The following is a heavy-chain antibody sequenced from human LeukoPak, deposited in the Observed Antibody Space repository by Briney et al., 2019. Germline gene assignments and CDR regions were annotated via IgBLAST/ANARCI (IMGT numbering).Heavy chain of an antibody. J-gene: IGHJ3*02. CDR3: ARDGISRYGAFDI. CDR2: INPSGGST. V-gene: IGHV1-46*01. D-gene: IGHD5-18*01. CDR1: GYTFTGYY. Sequence: GASVKVSCKASGYTFTGYYMYWVRQAPGQGPEWMGIINPSGGSTSYAQKFQGRVTMTRDMSTNTVYMELSSLRSDDTAVYYCARDGISRYGAFDIWGHGTMITVSS.